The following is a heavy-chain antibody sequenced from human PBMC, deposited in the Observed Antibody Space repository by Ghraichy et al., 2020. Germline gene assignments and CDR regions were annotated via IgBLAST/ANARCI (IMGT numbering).Heavy chain of an antibody. D-gene: IGHD6-19*01. CDR2: ISYDGSNK. Sequence: GGSLRLSCAASGFTFSSYGMHWVRQAPGKGLEWMAVISYDGSNKYYADSVKGRFTISRDNSKNTLYLQMNSLRAEDTAVYYCAKDFDSSGWYVDYWGQGTLVTVSS. J-gene: IGHJ4*02. V-gene: IGHV3-30*18. CDR3: AKDFDSSGWYVDY. CDR1: GFTFSSYG.